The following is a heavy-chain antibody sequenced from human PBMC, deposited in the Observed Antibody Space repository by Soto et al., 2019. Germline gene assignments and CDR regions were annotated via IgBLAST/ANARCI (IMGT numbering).Heavy chain of an antibody. V-gene: IGHV1-18*01. CDR3: ARAIYYDFWSGNWFDP. CDR2: ISAYNGNT. Sequence: ASVKVSCKASGYTFTSYGISWVRQAPGQGLEWMGWISAYNGNTNYAQKLQGRVTMTTDTSTSTAYMELRSLRSDDTAVYYCARAIYYDFWSGNWFDPWGQGTLVTVSS. J-gene: IGHJ5*02. D-gene: IGHD3-3*01. CDR1: GYTFTSYG.